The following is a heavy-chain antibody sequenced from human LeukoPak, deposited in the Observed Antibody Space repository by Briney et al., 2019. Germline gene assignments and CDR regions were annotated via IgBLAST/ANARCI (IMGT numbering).Heavy chain of an antibody. J-gene: IGHJ3*02. D-gene: IGHD5-18*01. CDR1: GYTFTGYY. CDR2: INPNSGGT. CDR3: AREGVDTAMVGAFDI. V-gene: IGHV1-2*02. Sequence: ASVKVSCKASGYTFTGYYMHWVRQAPGQGLEWMGWINPNSGGTNYAQKFQGRVTMTRDTSISTAYMELSRLRSDDTAVYYCAREGVDTAMVGAFDIWGQGTMVTVSS.